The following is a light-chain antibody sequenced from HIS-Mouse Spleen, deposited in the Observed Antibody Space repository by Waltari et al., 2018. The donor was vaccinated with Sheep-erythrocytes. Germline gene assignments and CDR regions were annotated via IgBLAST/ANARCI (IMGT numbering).Light chain of an antibody. CDR2: QDS. V-gene: IGLV3-1*01. CDR3: QAWDSSTVV. CDR1: KLGDKY. Sequence: SYELTQPPSVSGSPGQTASITCPGDKLGDKYACWYQQQPGHSPVLVIYQDSKRPSGIPERFSGSNSGNTATLTISGTQAMDEADYYCQAWDSSTVVFGGGTKLTVL. J-gene: IGLJ2*01.